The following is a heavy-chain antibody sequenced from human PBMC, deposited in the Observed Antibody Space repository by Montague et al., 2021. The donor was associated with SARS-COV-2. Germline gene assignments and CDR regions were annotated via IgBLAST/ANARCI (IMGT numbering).Heavy chain of an antibody. CDR2: IYASGNT. CDR1: GGSISNYY. D-gene: IGHD3-10*01. V-gene: IGHV4-4*07. Sequence: SETLSLTCTVSGGSISNYYWSWIRQPAGKGLEWIGRIYASGNTNYNPSLKSRVTMSVDTSKDQFSLKLSSVTAADTAVYYCARSLDPSGTCYLAYWGQGTLVTVSS. J-gene: IGHJ4*02. CDR3: ARSLDPSGTCYLAY.